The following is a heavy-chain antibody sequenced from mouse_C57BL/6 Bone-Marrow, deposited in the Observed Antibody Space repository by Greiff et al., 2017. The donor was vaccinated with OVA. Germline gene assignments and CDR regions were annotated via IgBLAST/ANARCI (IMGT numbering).Heavy chain of an antibody. V-gene: IGHV1-76*01. CDR2: IYPGSGNT. CDR3: ARGITTVGFAY. J-gene: IGHJ3*01. CDR1: GYTFTDYY. Sequence: QVQLQPSGAELVRPGASVKLSCKASGYTFTDYYINWVKQRPGQGLEWIASIYPGSGNTYYNEKFKGKATLSAEKSSSTAYLQHSSLTSEDSAVYYYARGITTVGFAYWGQGTLVTVSA. D-gene: IGHD1-1*01.